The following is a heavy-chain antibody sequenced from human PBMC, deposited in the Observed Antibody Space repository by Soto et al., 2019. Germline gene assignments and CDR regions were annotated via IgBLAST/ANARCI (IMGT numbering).Heavy chain of an antibody. Sequence: QVQLVESGGGVVQPGTSLRLSCVASGFTFSASGMHWVRQTPGKGLEWVAIIWFDGSKQYYADSVKGRFTVSRDNPGSTLFLQMNDLRTEDTAMYYCARDLNTGYVGAYWCQGALVVVTS. CDR1: GFTFSASG. J-gene: IGHJ4*02. CDR2: IWFDGSKQ. CDR3: ARDLNTGYVGAY. D-gene: IGHD5-12*01. V-gene: IGHV3-33*01.